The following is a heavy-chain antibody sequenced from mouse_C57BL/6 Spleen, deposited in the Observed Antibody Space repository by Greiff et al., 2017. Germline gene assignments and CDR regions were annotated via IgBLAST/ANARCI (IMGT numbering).Heavy chain of an antibody. CDR2: ISSGSSTI. V-gene: IGHV5-17*01. J-gene: IGHJ2*01. Sequence: EVNLVESGGGLVKPGGSLKLSCAASGFTFSDYGMHWVRQAPEKGLEWVAYISSGSSTIYYADKVKGRFTISRDNAKNTLFLQMNSLRSEDTAMYYCARGYYFDYWGQGTTLTVSS. CDR3: ARGYYFDY. CDR1: GFTFSDYG.